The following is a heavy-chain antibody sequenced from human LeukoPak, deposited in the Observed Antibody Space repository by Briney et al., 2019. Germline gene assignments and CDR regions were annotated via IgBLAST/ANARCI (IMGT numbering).Heavy chain of an antibody. D-gene: IGHD3-10*01. CDR1: GFTFSSYA. CDR3: AKVSYHYYGSGSYVLDY. V-gene: IGHV3-30-3*01. CDR2: ISYDGSNK. J-gene: IGHJ4*02. Sequence: RGSLRLSCAASGFTFSSYAMHWVRQAPGKGLEWVAVISYDGSNKYYADSVKGRFTISRDNSKNTLYLQMNSLRAEDTAVYYCAKVSYHYYGSGSYVLDYWGQGTLVTVSS.